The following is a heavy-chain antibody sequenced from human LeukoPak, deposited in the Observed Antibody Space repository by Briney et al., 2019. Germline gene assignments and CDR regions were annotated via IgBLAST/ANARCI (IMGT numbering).Heavy chain of an antibody. D-gene: IGHD3-16*01. CDR2: INSDGSIT. V-gene: IGHV3-74*01. J-gene: IGHJ4*02. CDR1: GFTFSSYW. CDR3: ARGRYDSDFDY. Sequence: GGSLRLSCAASGFTFSSYWMHWVRQAPGKGLVWVSRINSDGSITTYADSVKGRFTISRDNAKNTLYLQMNSLRAEDTAVYYCARGRYDSDFDYWGQGTLVTVSS.